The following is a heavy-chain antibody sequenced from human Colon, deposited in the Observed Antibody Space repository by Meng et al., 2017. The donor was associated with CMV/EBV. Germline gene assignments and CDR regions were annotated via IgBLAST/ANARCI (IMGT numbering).Heavy chain of an antibody. Sequence: GESLKISCAGSGFTVSSNDMSWVRQAPGKGPEWVSGIFGGGDTYYADVVKGRFTISRDNSKNTLYLQMNALRAEDTAVYYCTTYKADDVLTTYTPGYWGQGTLVTVSS. V-gene: IGHV3-53*05. CDR3: TTYKADDVLTTYTPGY. D-gene: IGHD3-9*01. CDR1: GFTVSSND. J-gene: IGHJ4*02. CDR2: IFGGGDT.